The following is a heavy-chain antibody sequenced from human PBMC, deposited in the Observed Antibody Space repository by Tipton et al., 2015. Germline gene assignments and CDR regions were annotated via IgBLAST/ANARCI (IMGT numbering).Heavy chain of an antibody. CDR2: IYYSGST. CDR1: GGSISSSSYY. D-gene: IGHD4-11*01. Sequence: LRLSCTVSGGSISSSSYYWGWIRQSPGKGLEWIGSIYYSGSTFYSPSLKSRVTMSVDTSKNQFSLKLSSVTAADTAVYYCSRYDFSNSYFDYWGQGTLVPVSS. CDR3: SRYDFSNSYFDY. V-gene: IGHV4-39*07. J-gene: IGHJ4*02.